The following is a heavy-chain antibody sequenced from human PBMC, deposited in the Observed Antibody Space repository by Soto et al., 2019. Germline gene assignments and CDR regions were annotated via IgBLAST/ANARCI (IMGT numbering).Heavy chain of an antibody. D-gene: IGHD6-13*01. V-gene: IGHV4-34*01. CDR1: GGSFSGYY. Sequence: SETLSLTCAVYGGSFSGYYWSWIRQPPGKGLEWIGEINHSGGTNYNPSLKSRVTISVDTSKNQFSLKLSSVTAADTAVYYCARGGQYSSGWYLGGYYYYYGMDVWGQGTTVTVSS. CDR2: INHSGGT. J-gene: IGHJ6*02. CDR3: ARGGQYSSGWYLGGYYYYYGMDV.